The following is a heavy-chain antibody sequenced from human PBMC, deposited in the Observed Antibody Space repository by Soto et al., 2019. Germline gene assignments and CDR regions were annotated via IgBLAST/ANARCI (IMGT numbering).Heavy chain of an antibody. CDR3: ALSSVAAAGFDY. CDR2: FYPGDSDT. Sequence: GESLKISCKGSGYRFTSYWIGWVRQIPGKGLEWMGIFYPGDSDTRYSPPFQGQVTISADKSISTAYLQWSSLKASGTAIYYWALSSVAAAGFDYWGRGTVVTVYS. D-gene: IGHD6-13*01. J-gene: IGHJ4*02. V-gene: IGHV5-51*01. CDR1: GYRFTSYW.